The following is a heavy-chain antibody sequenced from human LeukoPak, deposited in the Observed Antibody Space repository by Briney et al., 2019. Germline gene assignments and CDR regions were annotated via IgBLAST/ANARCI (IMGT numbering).Heavy chain of an antibody. CDR2: IYYSGST. J-gene: IGHJ4*02. Sequence: SETLSLTCTVSGGSISSSSYYWGWIRQPPGKGLEWIGSIYYSGSTYYNPSLKSRVTISVDTSKNQFSLKLSSVTAADTAVYYCARGNSGSHPLDYWGQGTLVTVSS. CDR3: ARGNSGSHPLDY. V-gene: IGHV4-39*01. CDR1: GGSISSSSYY. D-gene: IGHD1-26*01.